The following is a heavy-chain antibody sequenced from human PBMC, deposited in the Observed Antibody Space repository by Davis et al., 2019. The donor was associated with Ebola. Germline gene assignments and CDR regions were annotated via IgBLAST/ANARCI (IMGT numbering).Heavy chain of an antibody. J-gene: IGHJ5*02. CDR1: GGSFSGYY. D-gene: IGHD6-25*01. Sequence: SETLSLTCAVYGGSFSGYYWSWIRQPPGKGLEWIGEINHSGSTNYNPSLKSRVPISVDTSKNQFSLKLSSVTAADTAVYYCARQAGAAWIDPWGQGTLVTVSS. CDR3: ARQAGAAWIDP. CDR2: INHSGST. V-gene: IGHV4-34*01.